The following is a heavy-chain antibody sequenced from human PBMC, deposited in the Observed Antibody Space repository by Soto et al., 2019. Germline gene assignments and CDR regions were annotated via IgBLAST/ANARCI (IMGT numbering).Heavy chain of an antibody. V-gene: IGHV4-61*01. CDR2: IYYSGST. CDR1: GGSVSSGSYY. CDR3: ARDTMVRGVIVPDY. Sequence: QVQLQESGPGLVKPSETLSLTCTVSGGSVSSGSYYWSWIRQHPGKGLEWIGYIYYSGSTNYNPSLKSRVTISVDTYKNQFSLKLSSVTAADTAVYYCARDTMVRGVIVPDYWGQGTLVTVSS. J-gene: IGHJ4*02. D-gene: IGHD3-10*01.